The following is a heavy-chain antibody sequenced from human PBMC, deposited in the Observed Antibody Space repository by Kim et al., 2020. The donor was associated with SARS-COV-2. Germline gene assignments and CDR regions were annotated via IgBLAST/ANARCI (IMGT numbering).Heavy chain of an antibody. CDR3: AREVYDSSGSQGAFDI. V-gene: IGHV1-46*01. Sequence: ASVKVSCKASGYTFTSYYMHWVRQAPGQGLEWMGIINPSGGSTSYAQKFQGRVTMTRDTSTSTVYMELSSLRSEDTAVYYCAREVYDSSGSQGAFDIWGQGTMVTVSS. J-gene: IGHJ3*02. CDR2: INPSGGST. CDR1: GYTFTSYY. D-gene: IGHD3-22*01.